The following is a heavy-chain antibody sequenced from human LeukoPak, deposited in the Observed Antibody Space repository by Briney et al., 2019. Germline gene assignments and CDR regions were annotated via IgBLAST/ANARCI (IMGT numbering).Heavy chain of an antibody. Sequence: GGSLRLSCAASGFTFSSYSMNWVRQSPGKGLEWVSYISFTSSTIFYADSVKGRFTISRDNAKNSLYLQMNSLRDEDTAVYYCATTGGYSYGSWCQGTLVTVSS. D-gene: IGHD5-18*01. CDR2: ISFTSSTI. V-gene: IGHV3-48*02. J-gene: IGHJ5*02. CDR3: ATTGGYSYGS. CDR1: GFTFSSYS.